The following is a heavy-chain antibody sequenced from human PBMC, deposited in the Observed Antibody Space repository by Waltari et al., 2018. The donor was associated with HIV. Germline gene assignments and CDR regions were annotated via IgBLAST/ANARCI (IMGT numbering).Heavy chain of an antibody. Sequence: ASVRVSCKASGYSFIDFDINWVRRAPGRGLEWVGWMNPDNGDAGYGHKFRGRFTLTRDTSTDTAYMEVDNLKSEDTAIYFCTKGRRGALFGDEWGQGTLVTVSS. V-gene: IGHV1-8*02. D-gene: IGHD3-3*01. CDR3: TKGRRGALFGDE. CDR2: MNPDNGDA. CDR1: GYSFIDFD. J-gene: IGHJ4*02.